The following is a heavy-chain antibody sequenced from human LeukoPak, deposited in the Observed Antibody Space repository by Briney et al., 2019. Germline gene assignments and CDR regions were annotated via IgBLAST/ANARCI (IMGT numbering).Heavy chain of an antibody. V-gene: IGHV3-23*01. CDR1: GFTFSNYA. J-gene: IGHJ4*02. CDR2: LCGSGGNT. Sequence: PGGSLRLSCAASGFTFSNYAMSWLRQAPGKGLEWVSSLCGSGGNTYYALSVKGRFPISRDNSKNTLYLQMINLIAAEETVYYCAKEGSDFWSGYLCYFDYWGQGTLVTVSS. D-gene: IGHD3-3*01. CDR3: AKEGSDFWSGYLCYFDY.